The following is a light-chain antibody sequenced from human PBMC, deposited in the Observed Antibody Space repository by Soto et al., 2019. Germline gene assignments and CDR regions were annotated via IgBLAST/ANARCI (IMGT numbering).Light chain of an antibody. Sequence: QSALTQPASVSGSPGQSITISCTGTSSDVGAYNFVSWYQHHPGRAPKLIIYEVTIRPSGVSNRFSGSKSGNTASLTISGLQAEDEAYYYCSSYTTSSSYVFGAGTKVTVL. CDR3: SSYTTSSSYV. J-gene: IGLJ1*01. CDR1: SSDVGAYNF. CDR2: EVT. V-gene: IGLV2-14*01.